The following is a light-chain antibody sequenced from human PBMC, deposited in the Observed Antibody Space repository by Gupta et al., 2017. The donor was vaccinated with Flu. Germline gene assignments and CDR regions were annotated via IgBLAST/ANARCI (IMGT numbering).Light chain of an antibody. V-gene: IGLV2-14*02. CDR1: CSEVGSHFH. J-gene: IGLJ3*02. CDR2: ETS. Sequence: VTISCPGTCSEVGSHFHVSWDHQPPGEAHKLIIYETSRRASGVANRFSGFKAGNTASLTISGPQAEDDADYYCCSYTNSSTFVFGGGIKVTVL. CDR3: CSYTNSSTFV.